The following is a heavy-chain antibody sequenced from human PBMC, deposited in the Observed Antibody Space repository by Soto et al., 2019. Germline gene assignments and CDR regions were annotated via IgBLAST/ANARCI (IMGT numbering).Heavy chain of an antibody. CDR3: ARGRYGDY. D-gene: IGHD1-1*01. CDR1: GYTFTSYG. Sequence: QVHLVQSGAEVKKPGASVKVSCKASGYTFTSYGITGVRQAPGQGLEWMGWISAHNGNTHYAQRLQGRVIVTRDTSTSTAYMELRSLISDDAAVYYCARGRYGDYWGQGALVTVSS. V-gene: IGHV1-18*01. CDR2: ISAHNGNT. J-gene: IGHJ4*02.